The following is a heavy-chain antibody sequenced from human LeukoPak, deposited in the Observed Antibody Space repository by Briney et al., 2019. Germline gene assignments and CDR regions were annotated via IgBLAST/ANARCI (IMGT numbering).Heavy chain of an antibody. CDR1: GGSINNGGYY. D-gene: IGHD3-10*01. CDR2: IYHSGST. J-gene: IGHJ4*02. CDR3: ARESGHYYGSGSYPDY. V-gene: IGHV4-30-2*01. Sequence: SETLSLTCTVSGGSINNGGYYWSWIRQHPGKGLEWIGYIYHSGSTYYNPSLKSRVTISVDRSKNQFSLKLSSVTAADTAVYYCARESGHYYGSGSYPDYWGQGTLVTVSS.